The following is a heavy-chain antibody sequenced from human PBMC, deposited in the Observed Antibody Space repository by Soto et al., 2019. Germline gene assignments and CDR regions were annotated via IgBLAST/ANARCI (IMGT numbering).Heavy chain of an antibody. Sequence: VQLVESGGGLVKPGGSLRLSCAASGFTFSSYSMNWVRQAPGKGLEWVSSISSSSSYIYYADSVKGRFTISRDNAKNSLYLQMNSLRAEDTAVYYCAREKLELGAFDIWGQGTMVTVSS. CDR3: AREKLELGAFDI. CDR1: GFTFSSYS. D-gene: IGHD1-7*01. J-gene: IGHJ3*02. CDR2: ISSSSSYI. V-gene: IGHV3-21*01.